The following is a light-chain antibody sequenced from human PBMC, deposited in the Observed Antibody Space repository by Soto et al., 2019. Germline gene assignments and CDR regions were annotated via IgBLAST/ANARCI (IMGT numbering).Light chain of an antibody. Sequence: QSVLTQPPSVSGAPGHRVTISCTGTSSNIGAGYDVHWYQQLPGTAPKLLIYGSANRPSGVPDRISGSKSGISASLVITGLQSEEEADYYCQSYDSSLTGSVFGGGTKLTVL. J-gene: IGLJ3*02. CDR3: QSYDSSLTGSV. CDR2: GSA. V-gene: IGLV1-40*01. CDR1: SSNIGAGYD.